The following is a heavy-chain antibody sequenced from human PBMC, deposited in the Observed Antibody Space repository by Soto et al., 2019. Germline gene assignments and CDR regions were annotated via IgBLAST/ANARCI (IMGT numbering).Heavy chain of an antibody. CDR3: AKDNRWLVPTYFDY. D-gene: IGHD6-19*01. J-gene: IGHJ4*02. CDR1: GFTFSSYA. Sequence: EVQLLESGGGLVQPGGSLRLSCAASGFTFSSYAMNWVRQAPGKGLEWVSVISGNGGRTDYADSVKGRFTISRDNFKNTLYLQMNSLRVEDTAVYSCAKDNRWLVPTYFDYWGQGTLVTVSS. V-gene: IGHV3-23*01. CDR2: ISGNGGRT.